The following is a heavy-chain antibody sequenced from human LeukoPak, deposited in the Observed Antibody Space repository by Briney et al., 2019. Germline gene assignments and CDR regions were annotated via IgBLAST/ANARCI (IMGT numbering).Heavy chain of an antibody. V-gene: IGHV3-48*02. CDR3: ARDAGNSGYGMDV. CDR2: ITWSGSTI. CDR1: GFTFNTYT. D-gene: IGHD5-12*01. Sequence: GGSLRLSCAASGFTFNTYTMNWVRQAPGKGLGWISHITWSGSTIFYADSVKGRFTISRDSAKNSLYLQMSSLRDEDTAVYYCARDAGNSGYGMDVWGQGTTVTVSS. J-gene: IGHJ6*02.